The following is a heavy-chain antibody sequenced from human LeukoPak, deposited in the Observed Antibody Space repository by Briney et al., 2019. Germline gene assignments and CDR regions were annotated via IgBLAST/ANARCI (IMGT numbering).Heavy chain of an antibody. Sequence: GGSLRLSCAASGFTFSDYYMSWIRQAPGKGLEWVSYISSSGSTIYYADSVKGRFTISRENAKNSLYLQMNSLRAGDTAVYYCARAAYSSTWYSRYFDLWGRGTLVTVSS. CDR3: ARAAYSSTWYSRYFDL. CDR1: GFTFSDYY. V-gene: IGHV3-11*04. CDR2: ISSSGSTI. D-gene: IGHD6-13*01. J-gene: IGHJ2*01.